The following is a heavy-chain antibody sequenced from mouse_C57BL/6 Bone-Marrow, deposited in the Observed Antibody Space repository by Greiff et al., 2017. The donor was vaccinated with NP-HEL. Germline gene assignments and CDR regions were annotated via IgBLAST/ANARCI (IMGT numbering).Heavy chain of an antibody. D-gene: IGHD2-2*01. V-gene: IGHV5-15*04. CDR1: GFTFSDYG. J-gene: IGHJ1*03. Sequence: EVMLVESGGGLVQPGGSLKLSCAASGFTFSDYGMAWVRQAPRKGPEGVAFISNLAYSIYYADTVTGRFTISRENAKNTLYLEMSSLRSEDTAMYYCARRGLPWYFDVWGTGTTVTVSS. CDR2: ISNLAYSI. CDR3: ARRGLPWYFDV.